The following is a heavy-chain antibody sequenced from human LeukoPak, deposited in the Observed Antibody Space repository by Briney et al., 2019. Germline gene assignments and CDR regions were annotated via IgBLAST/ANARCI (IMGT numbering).Heavy chain of an antibody. J-gene: IGHJ6*02. V-gene: IGHV3-43D*03. CDR3: AKDIRSDGDYPVDYYGMDV. CDR1: GFTFDDYA. D-gene: IGHD4-17*01. Sequence: GGSLRLSCAASGFTFDDYAMHWVRQAPGKGLEWVSLISWDGGSTYYADSVEGRFAISRDNSKNSLYLQMNSLRAEDTALYYCAKDIRSDGDYPVDYYGMDVWGQGTAVTVSS. CDR2: ISWDGGST.